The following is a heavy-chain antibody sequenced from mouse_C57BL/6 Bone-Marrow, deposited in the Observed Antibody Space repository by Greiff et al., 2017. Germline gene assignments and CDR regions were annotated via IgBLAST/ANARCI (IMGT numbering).Heavy chain of an antibody. CDR1: GFTFSDYG. Sequence: EVKLVESGGGLVKPGGSLKLSCAASGFTFSDYGMHWVRQAPEKGLEWVAYISSGSSTIYYADKVKGRFTISRDKSKNTLFLQMSSLRSEDAAMYYGARPYYDSSSRYYFDYWGQGTTLTVSS. CDR3: ARPYYDSSSRYYFDY. J-gene: IGHJ2*01. CDR2: ISSGSSTI. V-gene: IGHV5-17*01. D-gene: IGHD1-1*01.